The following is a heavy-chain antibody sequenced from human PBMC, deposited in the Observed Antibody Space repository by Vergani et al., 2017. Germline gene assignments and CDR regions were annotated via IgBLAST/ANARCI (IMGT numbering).Heavy chain of an antibody. J-gene: IGHJ6*02. D-gene: IGHD6-19*01. V-gene: IGHV3-21*01. CDR3: ARFVAGILSPRYGMDV. CDR2: ISSSSSYI. Sequence: EVQLVESGGGLVKPGGSLRLSCAASGFTFSSYSMNWVRQAPGKGLEWVSSISSSSSYIYYADSVKGRFTISRDNAKNSLYLQMNSLRAEDTAVYYCARFVAGILSPRYGMDVWGQGTTVTVSS. CDR1: GFTFSSYS.